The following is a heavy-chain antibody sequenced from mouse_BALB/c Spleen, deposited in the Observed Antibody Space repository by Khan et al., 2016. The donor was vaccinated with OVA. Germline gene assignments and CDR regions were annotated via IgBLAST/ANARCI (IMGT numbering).Heavy chain of an antibody. CDR3: ARGITTSEGDYYAMDY. D-gene: IGHD1-1*01. V-gene: IGHV5-6*01. CDR1: GFTFSSYG. Sequence: EVHLVESGGDLVNPGGSLKLSCAASGFTFSSYGMSWVRQTPDKRLEWVATISSGGHYTYFPDSVRGRFIISRDNAKNTLYLQMSSLKSEDTAMYYCARGITTSEGDYYAMDYWGQGTSVTVSS. CDR2: ISSGGHYT. J-gene: IGHJ4*01.